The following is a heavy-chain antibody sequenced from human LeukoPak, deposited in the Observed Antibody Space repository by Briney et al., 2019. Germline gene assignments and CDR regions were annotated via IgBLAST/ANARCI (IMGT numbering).Heavy chain of an antibody. D-gene: IGHD3-10*01. J-gene: IGHJ3*02. Sequence: SETLSLTCAVYGGSFSAYYWSWLRQHPGKGLEWIGYIYYSGSTYYNPSLKSRVTISVDTSKNQFSLKLSSVTAADTAVYYCARLSAGIWGQGTMVTVSS. V-gene: IGHV4-34*01. CDR1: GGSFSAYY. CDR2: IYYSGST. CDR3: ARLSAGI.